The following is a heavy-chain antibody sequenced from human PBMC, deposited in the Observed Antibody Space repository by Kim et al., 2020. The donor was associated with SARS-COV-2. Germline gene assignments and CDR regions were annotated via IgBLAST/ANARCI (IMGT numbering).Heavy chain of an antibody. CDR3: ARGPYSINGTIWPLDY. CDR1: GGSFSGYY. D-gene: IGHD1-20*01. V-gene: IGHV4-34*01. CDR2: INHSGST. J-gene: IGHJ4*02. Sequence: SETLSLTCAVYGGSFSGYYWSWIRQPPGKGLEWIGEINHSGSTNYNPSLKSRVTISVDTSKNQFSLKLSSVTAADTAVYYCARGPYSINGTIWPLDYWGQGTLGTASS.